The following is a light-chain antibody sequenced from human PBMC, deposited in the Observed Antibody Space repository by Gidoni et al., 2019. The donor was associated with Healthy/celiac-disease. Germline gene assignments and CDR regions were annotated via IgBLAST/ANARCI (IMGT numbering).Light chain of an antibody. J-gene: IGKJ4*01. V-gene: IGKV3-20*01. CDR3: QQYGSRALT. Sequence: IVLTQSPGTLSLSPGERATLSCRASQSVSSSYLAWYQQKPGQAPRLLIYGASSRATGIPDRFSGSGSGTDFTLTISILEPEDFAVYYCQQYGSRALTFXGXTKVEIK. CDR2: GAS. CDR1: QSVSSSY.